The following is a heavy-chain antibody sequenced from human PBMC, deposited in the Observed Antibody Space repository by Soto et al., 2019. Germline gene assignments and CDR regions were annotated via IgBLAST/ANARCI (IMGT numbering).Heavy chain of an antibody. CDR3: ARLGGYYQAFDS. CDR2: IYYSGST. Sequence: SETLSLTCTVSGGSISSGGYYWSWIRQHPGKGLEWIGYIYYSGSTYYNPSLKSRVTISVDTSKNQFSLKLSSVTAADTAVYYCARLGGYYQAFDSWGQGTLVTVSS. D-gene: IGHD3-22*01. CDR1: GGSISSGGYY. J-gene: IGHJ4*02. V-gene: IGHV4-31*03.